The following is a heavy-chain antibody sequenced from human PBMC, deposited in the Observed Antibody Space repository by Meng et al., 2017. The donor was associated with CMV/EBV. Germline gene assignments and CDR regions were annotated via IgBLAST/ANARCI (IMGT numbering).Heavy chain of an antibody. V-gene: IGHV1-2*02. J-gene: IGHJ4*02. CDR1: GDTFTDYY. CDR2: INPNSGDT. Sequence: QVQLVQSGAELRKPGASVKVSCKASGDTFTDYYMHWVRQAPGQGLEWMGCINPNSGDTNYARKFQGRVSMTRDTSISTAHMELSRLMSDDTAVYYCVRSSGWSLFDYWGQGTLVTVSS. D-gene: IGHD6-19*01. CDR3: VRSSGWSLFDY.